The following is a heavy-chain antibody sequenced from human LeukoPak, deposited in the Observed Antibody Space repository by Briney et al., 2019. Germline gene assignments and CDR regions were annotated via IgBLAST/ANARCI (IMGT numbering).Heavy chain of an antibody. D-gene: IGHD2-2*01. Sequence: SETLSLTCTVSGGSVSRTNWWSWVRQSPGKGPEWIGEIFHSGSTNYNPSLKSRVTISVDTSKNQFSLTLSSVTAADTAVYYCARVARCTSCFDVDYWGQGTLVTVSS. V-gene: IGHV4-4*02. J-gene: IGHJ4*02. CDR2: IFHSGST. CDR1: GGSVSRTNW. CDR3: ARVARCTSCFDVDY.